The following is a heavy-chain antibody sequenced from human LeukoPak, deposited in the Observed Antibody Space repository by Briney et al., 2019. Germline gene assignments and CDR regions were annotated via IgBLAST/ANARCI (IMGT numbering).Heavy chain of an antibody. J-gene: IGHJ4*02. CDR3: AKARYYGDYERHRDLGAGPVGY. Sequence: PGGSLRLSCAASGFTFSSYGMSWVRQAPGKGLEWVSAISGSGGSTYNADSVKGRFTISRDNSKNTLYLQMNSLRAEDTAGYYCAKARYYGDYERHRDLGAGPVGYWGQGTLVTVSS. D-gene: IGHD4-17*01. CDR2: ISGSGGST. CDR1: GFTFSSYG. V-gene: IGHV3-23*01.